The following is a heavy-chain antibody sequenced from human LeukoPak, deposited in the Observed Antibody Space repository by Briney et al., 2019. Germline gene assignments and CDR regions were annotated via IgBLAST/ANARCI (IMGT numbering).Heavy chain of an antibody. CDR3: ARGVWLNYFDY. CDR1: GGSFSGYY. J-gene: IGHJ4*02. D-gene: IGHD3-9*01. V-gene: IGHV4-34*01. Sequence: SETLSLTCAVYGGSFSGYYWSWIRQPPGKGLEWIGEINHGGSTNYNPSLKSRVTISVDTSKNQFSLKLSSVTAADTAVYYCARGVWLNYFDYWGQGTLVTVSS. CDR2: INHGGST.